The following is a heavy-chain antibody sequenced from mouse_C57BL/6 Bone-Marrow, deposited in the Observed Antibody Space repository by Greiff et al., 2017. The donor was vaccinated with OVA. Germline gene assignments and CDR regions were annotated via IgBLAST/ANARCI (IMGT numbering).Heavy chain of an antibody. D-gene: IGHD2-3*01. CDR1: GFTFSDYY. J-gene: IGHJ3*01. Sequence: DVHLVESEGGLVQPGSSMKLSCTASGFTFSDYYMAWVRQVPEKGLEWVANINYDGSSTYYLDSLKSRFIISRDNAKNILYLQMSSLKSEDTATYYCAREEIYDGYYVGFAYWGQGTLVTVSA. CDR2: INYDGSST. V-gene: IGHV5-16*01. CDR3: AREEIYDGYYVGFAY.